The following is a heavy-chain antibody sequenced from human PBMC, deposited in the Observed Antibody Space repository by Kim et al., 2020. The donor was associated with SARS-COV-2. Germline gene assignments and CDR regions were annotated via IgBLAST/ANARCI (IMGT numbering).Heavy chain of an antibody. CDR3: ARGNRMAFDI. J-gene: IGHJ3*02. CDR2: GST. V-gene: IGHV4-59*09. Sequence: GSTNYHPSLTRRVTISVDPSKNQCSLRLSSVTAADTAVYYCARGNRMAFDIWGQGTMVTVSS. D-gene: IGHD2-15*01.